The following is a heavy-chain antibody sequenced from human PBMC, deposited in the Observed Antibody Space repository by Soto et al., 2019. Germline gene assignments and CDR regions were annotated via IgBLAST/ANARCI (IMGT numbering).Heavy chain of an antibody. J-gene: IGHJ5*02. CDR2: ISSSSYI. D-gene: IGHD6-6*01. CDR3: ARDLSSSFVDP. Sequence: PGGSLRLSCAAAGFTFSSYSMNWVRQAPGKGLEWVSSISSSSYIYYADSVKGRFTISRDSAKNSLYLQMNSLRAEDTAVYYCARDLSSSFVDPWGQGTLVTVSS. CDR1: GFTFSSYS. V-gene: IGHV3-21*01.